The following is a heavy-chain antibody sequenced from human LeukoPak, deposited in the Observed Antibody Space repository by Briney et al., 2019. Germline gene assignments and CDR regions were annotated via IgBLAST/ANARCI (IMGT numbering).Heavy chain of an antibody. V-gene: IGHV3-53*01. CDR1: GFTVSTNY. CDR2: IYDGGST. D-gene: IGHD3-22*01. Sequence: SGGSLRLSCAASGFTVSTNYMSWVRQAPGKGLDWVSVIYDGGSTFYADSVKGRFTMSRDISKNTLYLQMNSLRAQDTAIYYCARHTGESGYTDAFDIWGQGTMVTVSS. J-gene: IGHJ3*02. CDR3: ARHTGESGYTDAFDI.